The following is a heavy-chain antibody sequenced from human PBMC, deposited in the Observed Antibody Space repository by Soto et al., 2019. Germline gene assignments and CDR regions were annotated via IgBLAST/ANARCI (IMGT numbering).Heavy chain of an antibody. V-gene: IGHV4-34*01. CDR2: INHSGST. Sequence: SETLSLTCAVYGGSFSGYYWSWIRQPPGKGLEWIGEINHSGSTNYNPSLKSRVTISVDTSKNQFSLKLSSVTAADTAVYYCARGKMREKYSLSSTYFGYWGQGTLVTVSS. CDR1: GGSFSGYY. CDR3: ARGKMREKYSLSSTYFGY. J-gene: IGHJ4*02. D-gene: IGHD2-2*01.